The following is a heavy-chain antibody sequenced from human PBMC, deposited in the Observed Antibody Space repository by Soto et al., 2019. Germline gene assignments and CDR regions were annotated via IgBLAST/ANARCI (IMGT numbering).Heavy chain of an antibody. CDR2: IYHGGTT. D-gene: IGHD6-19*01. CDR1: GYSLSSGSY. CDR3: ARVHVMVVAGSTFDY. V-gene: IGHV4-38-2*01. Sequence: SETLSLTCAVSGYSLSSGSYWGWIRQPPGKGPEWIASIYHGGTTFYNPSLKSRVTLSVDTSKNHYSLKLRSVTAADTAVYYCARVHVMVVAGSTFDYWGPGILVTVS. J-gene: IGHJ4*01.